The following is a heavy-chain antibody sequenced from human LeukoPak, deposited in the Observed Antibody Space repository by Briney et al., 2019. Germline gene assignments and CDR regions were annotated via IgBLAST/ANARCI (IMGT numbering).Heavy chain of an antibody. D-gene: IGHD4-17*01. CDR3: AATVTTVLGYMDV. J-gene: IGHJ6*03. V-gene: IGHV3-21*01. CDR1: GFTFSSYS. Sequence: GGSLRLSCAASGFTFSSYSMNWVRQAPGKGLEWVSSISSSSSYIYYADSVKGRFTISRDNAKNSLYLQMNSLRAEDTAVYYCAATVTTVLGYMDVWGKGTTVTVSS. CDR2: ISSSSSYI.